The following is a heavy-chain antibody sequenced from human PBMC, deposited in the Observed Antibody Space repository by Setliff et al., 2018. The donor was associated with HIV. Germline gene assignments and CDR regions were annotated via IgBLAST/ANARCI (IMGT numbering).Heavy chain of an antibody. V-gene: IGHV1-3*01. J-gene: IGHJ4*02. D-gene: IGHD3-16*01. Sequence: ASVKVSCKTSGYTFTQSHDLHWVRQVPGQGPEWMGWINLVTGKTAYLQKFQGRVIITRDTSASTAFMEMSSLRSEDTAVYFCANGGSGGQFDHWGQGTLVTVPS. CDR3: ANGGSGGQFDH. CDR1: GYTFTQSHD. CDR2: INLVTGKT.